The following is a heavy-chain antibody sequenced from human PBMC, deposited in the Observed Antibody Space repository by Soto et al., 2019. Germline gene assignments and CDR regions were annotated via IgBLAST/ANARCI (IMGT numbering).Heavy chain of an antibody. V-gene: IGHV3-30-3*01. CDR1: RFTFSSYA. D-gene: IGHD3-22*01. CDR3: ARSAVVVVIDEYYFDY. Sequence: GGSLRLSCAASRFTFSSYALRWVRQAPGKGLEWVAVISDDGSNKHYADSVKGRFTISRDNSKNTLYLQMTSLRADDTAVYFCARSAVVVVIDEYYFDYWGQGTLVTVSS. CDR2: ISDDGSNK. J-gene: IGHJ4*02.